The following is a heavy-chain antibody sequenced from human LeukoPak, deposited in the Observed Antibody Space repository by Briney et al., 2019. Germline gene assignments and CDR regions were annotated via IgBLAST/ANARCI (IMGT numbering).Heavy chain of an antibody. V-gene: IGHV1-46*01. CDR3: AREQAPGSYRLPSDY. Sequence: GASVKVSCKASGYTFTSYYMHWVRQAPGQGLEWMGIINPSGGSTSYAQKFQGRVTMTRDTSTSTVYMELSSLRSEDTAVYYCAREQAPGSYRLPSDYWGQGTLVTVSS. CDR1: GYTFTSYY. J-gene: IGHJ4*02. D-gene: IGHD3-10*01. CDR2: INPSGGST.